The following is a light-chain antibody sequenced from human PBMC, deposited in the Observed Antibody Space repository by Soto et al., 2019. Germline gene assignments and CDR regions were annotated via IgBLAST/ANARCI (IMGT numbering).Light chain of an antibody. CDR2: AAS. J-gene: IGKJ1*01. CDR3: QHYNSYSEA. Sequence: DIQMTQSPSTLPASVGDRVAITCRASHNINTYLNWYQQRPGKAPRLLIYAASSVQGGVPSRFSGSGSGTEFTLTISSLQPDDFATYYCQHYNSYSEAFGQGTKVDI. V-gene: IGKV1-5*01. CDR1: HNINTY.